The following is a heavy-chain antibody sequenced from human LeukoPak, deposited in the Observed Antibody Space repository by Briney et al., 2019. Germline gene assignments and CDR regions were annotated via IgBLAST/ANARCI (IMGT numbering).Heavy chain of an antibody. J-gene: IGHJ5*02. Sequence: SETLSLTCAVYGGSFSGYHWSWIRQPPGKGLEWIGEINHSGSTNYNPSLKSRVTISVDTSKNQFSLKLSSVTAADTAVYYCARGGGRFWSGYYPPKNWFDPWGQGTLVTVSS. V-gene: IGHV4-34*01. D-gene: IGHD3-3*01. CDR3: ARGGGRFWSGYYPPKNWFDP. CDR2: INHSGST. CDR1: GGSFSGYH.